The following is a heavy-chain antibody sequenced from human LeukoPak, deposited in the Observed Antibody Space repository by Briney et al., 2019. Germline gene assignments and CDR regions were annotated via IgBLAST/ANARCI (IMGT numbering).Heavy chain of an antibody. Sequence: PGGSLRLSCAASGFTFSGYSMNWVRQAPGKGLEWVSYISKSGSTIYYADSVKGRFTISRDNAKNSLYLQMNSLRAEDTAVYYCAKEFFKDTVTTVFFTVGGYYFDYWGQGTLVTVSS. V-gene: IGHV3-48*01. CDR3: AKEFFKDTVTTVFFTVGGYYFDY. CDR1: GFTFSGYS. D-gene: IGHD4-17*01. J-gene: IGHJ4*02. CDR2: ISKSGSTI.